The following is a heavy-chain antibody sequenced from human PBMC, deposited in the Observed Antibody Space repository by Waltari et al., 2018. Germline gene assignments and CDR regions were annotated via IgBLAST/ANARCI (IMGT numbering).Heavy chain of an antibody. CDR3: AKDMGSSGAFDC. Sequence: EVQLVESGGGLVQPGRSLRLSCAASGFTFDDYAMHWFRQAPGKGLEWVSGISWNSGSIGYADSVKGRFTISRDNAKNSLYLQMNSLRAEDTALYYCAKDMGSSGAFDCWGQGTLVTVSS. J-gene: IGHJ4*02. D-gene: IGHD6-19*01. CDR2: ISWNSGSI. CDR1: GFTFDDYA. V-gene: IGHV3-9*01.